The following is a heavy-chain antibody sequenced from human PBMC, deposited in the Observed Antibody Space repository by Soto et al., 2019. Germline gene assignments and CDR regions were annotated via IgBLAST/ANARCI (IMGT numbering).Heavy chain of an antibody. V-gene: IGHV3-53*01. CDR3: ARSGYSYGPFDY. CDR1: GFTVSSTY. Sequence: EVQLVEAGGGLIQPGGSLRLSCAASGFTVSSTYMSWVRQAPGKGLEWVSVIYSGGSTYYADSVKGRFTISRDNSKNTLYLHMNSLRAEDTAVYYCARSGYSYGPFDYWGQGTLVTVSS. CDR2: IYSGGST. D-gene: IGHD5-18*01. J-gene: IGHJ4*02.